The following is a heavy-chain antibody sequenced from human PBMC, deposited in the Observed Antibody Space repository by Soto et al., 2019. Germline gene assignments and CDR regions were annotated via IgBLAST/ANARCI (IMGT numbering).Heavy chain of an antibody. V-gene: IGHV3-23*01. CDR1: GFTFSSYA. D-gene: IGHD3-10*02. CDR2: ISGSGGST. CDR3: AKSITMIGGYFDY. J-gene: IGHJ4*02. Sequence: GGSLRLSCAASGFTFSSYAMSWVRQAPGKGLEWVSAISGSGGSTYYADSVKGRFNISRDNSKNTLYLQMNSLRAEDTAVYYCAKSITMIGGYFDYWGQGTLVTVSS.